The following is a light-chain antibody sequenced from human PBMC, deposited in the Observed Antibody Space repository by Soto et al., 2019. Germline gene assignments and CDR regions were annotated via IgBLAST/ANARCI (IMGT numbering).Light chain of an antibody. V-gene: IGLV1-44*01. Sequence: SVLAQPPPASGTPGQRGTLSCSGGSSNIGSNTVNWYQQLPGTAPKLLIYSNNQRPSGVPDRFSGSKSGTSASLAISGLQSEDEADYYCAAWDDSLNGDYVFGTGTKVTVL. CDR2: SNN. J-gene: IGLJ1*01. CDR3: AAWDDSLNGDYV. CDR1: SSNIGSNT.